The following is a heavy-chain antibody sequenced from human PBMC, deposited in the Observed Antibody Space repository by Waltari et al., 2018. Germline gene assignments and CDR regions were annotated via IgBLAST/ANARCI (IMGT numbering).Heavy chain of an antibody. CDR3: ARQWIDGLLTDYYNPWDS. J-gene: IGHJ4*02. D-gene: IGHD3-9*01. V-gene: IGHV4-39*01. CDR1: GVPVDSRSYY. Sequence: QLQESGPGLVKPSETLSLTCPVSGVPVDSRSYYWGWIRQPPGRGLEGIGNVDYRGNIHDNPSLKSRLAMAVDTSENQVSLRLSSVTAADTAVYYCARQWIDGLLTDYYNPWDSWGRGTPVIVSS. CDR2: VDYRGNI.